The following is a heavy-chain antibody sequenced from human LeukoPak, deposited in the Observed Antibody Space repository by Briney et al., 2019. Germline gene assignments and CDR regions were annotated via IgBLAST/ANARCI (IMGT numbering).Heavy chain of an antibody. CDR3: ARVEMATISVDY. CDR1: GFTFSFYS. CDR2: ISSGSTYI. V-gene: IGHV3-21*01. J-gene: IGHJ4*02. Sequence: GGSLRLSCAASGFTFSFYSMEWVRQAPGKGLEWVSFISSGSTYIHYADSVKGRFTISRDNAKNSLYLQMNSLRAEDTAVYYCARVEMATISVDYWGQGTLVAVSS. D-gene: IGHD5-24*01.